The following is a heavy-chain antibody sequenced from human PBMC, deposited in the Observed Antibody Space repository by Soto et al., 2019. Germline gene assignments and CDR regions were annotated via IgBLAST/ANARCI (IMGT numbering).Heavy chain of an antibody. D-gene: IGHD2-21*01. J-gene: IGHJ2*01. CDR2: IYYSGST. CDR3: ARSMDGGGACGLNL. Sequence: PSETLSLTCTVSGGSISSYYWSWIRQPPGKGLEWIGYIYYSGSTNYNPSLMSRVTISVDTSKNQFSLKLSSVTAADTAVDYGARSMDGGGACGLNLWGRGP. V-gene: IGHV4-59*01. CDR1: GGSISSYY.